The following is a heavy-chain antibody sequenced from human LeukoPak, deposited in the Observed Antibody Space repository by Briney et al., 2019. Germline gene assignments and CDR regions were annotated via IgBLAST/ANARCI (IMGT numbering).Heavy chain of an antibody. CDR3: AKGYYYDSSGYYGPLGD. J-gene: IGHJ4*02. CDR2: IYSGGNI. D-gene: IGHD3-22*01. V-gene: IGHV3-66*01. CDR1: GFSVSNSY. Sequence: GGSLRLSCAASGFSVSNSYISWVRQAPGKGPEWLSIIYSGGNIYYEDSVKGRFTISRDTSWNTVYLQMNSLRAEDTAVYYCAKGYYYDSSGYYGPLGDWGQGTLVTVSS.